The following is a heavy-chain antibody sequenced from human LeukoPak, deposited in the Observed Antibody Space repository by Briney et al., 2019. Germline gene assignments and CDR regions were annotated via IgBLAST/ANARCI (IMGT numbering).Heavy chain of an antibody. Sequence: GGSLRLSCAASRFTFSSYSMNWVRQAPGKGLEWVSYISSSSSTIYYADSVKGRFTISRDNAKNSLYLQMNSLRAEDTAVYYCAGNSGSYYSDWFDPWGQGTLVTVSS. V-gene: IGHV3-48*01. D-gene: IGHD1-26*01. CDR2: ISSSSSTI. J-gene: IGHJ5*02. CDR3: AGNSGSYYSDWFDP. CDR1: RFTFSSYS.